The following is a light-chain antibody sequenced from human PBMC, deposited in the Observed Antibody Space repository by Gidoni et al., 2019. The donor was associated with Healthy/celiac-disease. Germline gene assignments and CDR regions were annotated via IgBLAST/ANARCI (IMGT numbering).Light chain of an antibody. CDR1: QGISSA. CDR3: QQFNSYPL. J-gene: IGKJ4*01. Sequence: IQFTQSPSSLSASVGDRVTITCRASQGISSALAWYQQKPGKAPKLLIYDASSLESGVPSRFSGSGAGTDFTRNISSLQHEDFATYYCQQFNSYPLFGGGTKVEIK. CDR2: DAS. V-gene: IGKV1-13*02.